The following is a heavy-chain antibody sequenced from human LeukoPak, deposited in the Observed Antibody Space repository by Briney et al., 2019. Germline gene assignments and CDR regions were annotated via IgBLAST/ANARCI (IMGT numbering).Heavy chain of an antibody. Sequence: SETLSLTCAVSGASLSSYYWTWIRQPAGKGLEWIGRMYISGETNYNPSLRSRVTLSLGTSKNHFSLKLTSVTAADTAVYYCASGIQWTGNNYWGQGILVTVSS. V-gene: IGHV4-4*07. CDR3: ASGIQWTGNNY. CDR2: MYISGET. D-gene: IGHD3/OR15-3a*01. CDR1: GASLSSYY. J-gene: IGHJ4*02.